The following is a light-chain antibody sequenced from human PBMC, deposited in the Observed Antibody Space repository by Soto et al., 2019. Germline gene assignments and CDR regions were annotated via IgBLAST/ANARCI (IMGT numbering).Light chain of an antibody. CDR2: DAS. CDR1: QSVSNY. V-gene: IGKV3-11*01. Sequence: EIVVTNSPAALSVSQGEGATLSCRARQSVSNYLAWYQQKPGQAPRLLIYDASNRATGIPARFSGSGSGTDFTLTISSLEPEDFALYYCQQCSNWPPITFGQGTRLE. CDR3: QQCSNWPPIT. J-gene: IGKJ5*01.